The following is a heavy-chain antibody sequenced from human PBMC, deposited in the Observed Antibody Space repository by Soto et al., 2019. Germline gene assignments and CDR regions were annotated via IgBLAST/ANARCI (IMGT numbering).Heavy chain of an antibody. V-gene: IGHV3-23*01. CDR3: ARDVVDPGVHF. Sequence: EVEVLESGGGLVQPGGSLRLSCAASGFTFRNYAMTWVRQAPGQGLEYVSSITSSGDHTFYADSVKGRFTISRDNSKNTLYLQMNSLRVEDTAIYYCARDVVDPGVHFWGQGTLVTVSS. D-gene: IGHD3-3*02. CDR1: GFTFRNYA. J-gene: IGHJ4*02. CDR2: ITSSGDHT.